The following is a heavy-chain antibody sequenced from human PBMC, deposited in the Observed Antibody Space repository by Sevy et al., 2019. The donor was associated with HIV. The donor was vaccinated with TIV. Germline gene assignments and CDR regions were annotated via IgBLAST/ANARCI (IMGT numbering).Heavy chain of an antibody. D-gene: IGHD3-22*01. CDR2: IYYSGST. CDR1: GGSISSTSYY. CDR3: ARLPYYDSSGYFRGYYFDY. J-gene: IGHJ4*02. V-gene: IGHV4-39*01. Sequence: SETLSLTCTVSGGSISSTSYYWGWIRQPPGKGLEWIGNIYYSGSTYYNPSLKSRVTISVDTSKNQFSLKLSSVTAADTAVYYYARLPYYDSSGYFRGYYFDYWGQGTLVTVSS.